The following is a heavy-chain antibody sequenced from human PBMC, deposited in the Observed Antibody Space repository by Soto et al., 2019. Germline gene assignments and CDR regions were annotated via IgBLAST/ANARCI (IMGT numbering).Heavy chain of an antibody. Sequence: GGSLRLSCAASGFTFSSYGMHWVRQAPGKGLEWVAVIWYDGSNKYYADSVKGRFTISRDNSKNTLYLQMNSLRAEDTAVYYCARSQYVSSSPYYYYNGREVWGQGTTVTVSS. D-gene: IGHD6-6*01. CDR1: GFTFSSYG. J-gene: IGHJ6*02. CDR3: ARSQYVSSSPYYYYNGREV. CDR2: IWYDGSNK. V-gene: IGHV3-33*01.